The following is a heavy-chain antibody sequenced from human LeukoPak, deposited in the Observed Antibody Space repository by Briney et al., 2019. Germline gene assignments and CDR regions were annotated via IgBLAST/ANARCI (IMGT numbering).Heavy chain of an antibody. CDR2: ISYDGSNK. D-gene: IGHD2-2*01. V-gene: IGHV3-30*18. CDR1: GFTLSSYG. CDR3: AKDLRIVVVPAATYGMDV. Sequence: GRSLRLSCAASGFTLSSYGMHSVRQAPGKGMEWVAVISYDGSNKYYADSVKGRFTISRDNSKNTLYLQMNSLRAEDTAVYYCAKDLRIVVVPAATYGMDVWGKGTTVTVSS. J-gene: IGHJ6*04.